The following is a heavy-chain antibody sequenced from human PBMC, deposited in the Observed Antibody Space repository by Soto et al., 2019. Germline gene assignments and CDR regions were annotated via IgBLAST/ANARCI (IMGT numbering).Heavy chain of an antibody. CDR1: GFTLSTYA. J-gene: IGHJ4*02. CDR2: ISGSGGGT. Sequence: GGSLRLSCAASGFTLSTYAMSWVRQAPGKGLEWVAGISGSGGGTHYADSVKGRFTISRDNSKNTLYLQMNSLRAEDTAVYYCAKSAYYYDSSDYYWGQGTLVTVSS. D-gene: IGHD3-22*01. CDR3: AKSAYYYDSSDYY. V-gene: IGHV3-23*01.